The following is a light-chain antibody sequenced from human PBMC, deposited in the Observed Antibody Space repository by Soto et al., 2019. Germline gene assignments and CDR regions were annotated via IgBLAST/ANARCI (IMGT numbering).Light chain of an antibody. CDR3: AAWDDSLSGHYV. V-gene: IGLV1-47*02. Sequence: QSVLTQPPSASGTPGQGVTISCSGSSSNSGSNYVYWYQQLPGTAPKLLIYSNNQRPSGVPDRFSGSKSGTSASLAISGLRSEDEADYYCAAWDDSLSGHYVFGTGTKVTVL. CDR2: SNN. J-gene: IGLJ1*01. CDR1: SSNSGSNY.